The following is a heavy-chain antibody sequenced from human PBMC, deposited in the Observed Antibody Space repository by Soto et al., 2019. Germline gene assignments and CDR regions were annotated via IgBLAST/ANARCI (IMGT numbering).Heavy chain of an antibody. Sequence: QVQLQESGPGLVKPSQTLSLTCTVSGGSISSGDYKWSWIRQPPGKGLEWIGYIYYSGYTYNNPSLQXRXTXSXXTSKNQFSLKLSSVTAADTAVYYCARSGDYVAFDSWGQGTLVTVSS. V-gene: IGHV4-30-4*01. J-gene: IGHJ4*02. CDR1: GGSISSGDYK. CDR3: ARSGDYVAFDS. CDR2: IYYSGYT. D-gene: IGHD4-17*01.